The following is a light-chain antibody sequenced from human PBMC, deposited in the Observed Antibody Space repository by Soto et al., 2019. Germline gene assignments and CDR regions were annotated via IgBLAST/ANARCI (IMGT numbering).Light chain of an antibody. CDR1: QTISTY. CDR2: SSS. Sequence: DIQMTQSPSSLSASVGDRVTITCRATQTISTYLNWYQHKPGKAPKRLIYSSSSLQSGVPSRFSGSESGTDFTRPISSLQPEDFASYYCQQSYSNPFSFGPGTKVD. V-gene: IGKV1-39*01. CDR3: QQSYSNPFS. J-gene: IGKJ3*01.